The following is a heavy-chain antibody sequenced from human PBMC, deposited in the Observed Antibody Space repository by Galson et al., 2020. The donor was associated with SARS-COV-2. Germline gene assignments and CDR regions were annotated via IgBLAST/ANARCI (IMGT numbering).Heavy chain of an antibody. D-gene: IGHD3-10*01. CDR2: ISYDGSNK. CDR1: GFTFSSYA. CDR3: ARAGGPPYYYYYMDV. Sequence: GESLKISCAASGFTFSSYAMHWVRQAPGKGLEWVAVISYDGSNKYYADSVKGRFTISRDNAKNSLYLQMNSLRAEDTAVYYCARAGGPPYYYYYMDVWGKGTTVTVSS. J-gene: IGHJ6*03. V-gene: IGHV3-30*07.